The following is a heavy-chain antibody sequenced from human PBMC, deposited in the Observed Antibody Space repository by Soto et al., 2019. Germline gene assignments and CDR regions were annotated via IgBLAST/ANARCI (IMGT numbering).Heavy chain of an antibody. D-gene: IGHD6-19*01. J-gene: IGHJ4*02. Sequence: QVQLVQSGGEVRKPGASVKVSCKASGDTITNYGISWVRQAPGQGLEWMGWISFYNGNTKYAQNLQGRVTLTTDTSTSTAYMELRSRRSDDTAVYYWASATSIAVAGKESWCQGTLVTVSS. CDR3: ASATSIAVAGKES. V-gene: IGHV1-18*01. CDR1: GDTITNYG. CDR2: ISFYNGNT.